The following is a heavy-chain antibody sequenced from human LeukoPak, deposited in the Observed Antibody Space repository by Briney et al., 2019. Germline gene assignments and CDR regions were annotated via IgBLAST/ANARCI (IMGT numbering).Heavy chain of an antibody. Sequence: SETLSPTCAVYGGSFSGYYWSWIRQPPGKGLEWIGEINHSGSTNYNPSLKSRVTISVDTSKNQFSLKLSSVTAADTAVYYCARARTYYYDSSGYRDPYYFDYWGQGTLVTVSS. D-gene: IGHD3-22*01. CDR2: INHSGST. V-gene: IGHV4-34*01. CDR3: ARARTYYYDSSGYRDPYYFDY. J-gene: IGHJ4*02. CDR1: GGSFSGYY.